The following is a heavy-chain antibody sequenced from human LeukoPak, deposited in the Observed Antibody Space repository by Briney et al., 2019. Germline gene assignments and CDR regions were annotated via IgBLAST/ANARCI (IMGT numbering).Heavy chain of an antibody. Sequence: SETLSLTCAVYGGSFSGYYWSWIRQPPGKGLEWIGEINHSGSNNYNPSLKSRVTISVDTSKNQFSLKLSSVTAADTAVYYCARIAVAGQHWYFDLWGRGTLVTVSS. CDR1: GGSFSGYY. J-gene: IGHJ2*01. CDR2: INHSGSN. CDR3: ARIAVAGQHWYFDL. V-gene: IGHV4-34*01. D-gene: IGHD6-19*01.